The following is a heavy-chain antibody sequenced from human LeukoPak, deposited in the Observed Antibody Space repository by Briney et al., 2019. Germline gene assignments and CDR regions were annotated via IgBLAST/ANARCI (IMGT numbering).Heavy chain of an antibody. J-gene: IGHJ4*02. CDR1: GFTFMTCL. V-gene: IGHV3-7*01. CDR3: ARLLGARTIYDY. Sequence: AGGSLRLSCAASGFTFMTCLMSWARQAPGKGLEWVASINQGGGDTYYVESVKGRFTISRDNSMNSFFLQMNNLRVEDTAVYYCARLLGARTIYDYWDQATLVTVSS. D-gene: IGHD6-6*01. CDR2: INQGGGDT.